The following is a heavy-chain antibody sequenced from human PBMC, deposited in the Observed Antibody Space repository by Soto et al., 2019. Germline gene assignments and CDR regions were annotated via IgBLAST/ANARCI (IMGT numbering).Heavy chain of an antibody. V-gene: IGHV3-33*01. Sequence: QVQLVDSGGGVVQPGRSLRLSCAASGFIFRDYGMHWVRQPPGKGLEWVETIKYDGSQQYYADSVKGRFTISRDNSKNTLFLQMNSLTTDDTAVYYCARDASWHLLRSDFDSWGKGTLVTVSS. D-gene: IGHD1-26*01. J-gene: IGHJ4*02. CDR2: IKYDGSQQ. CDR3: ARDASWHLLRSDFDS. CDR1: GFIFRDYG.